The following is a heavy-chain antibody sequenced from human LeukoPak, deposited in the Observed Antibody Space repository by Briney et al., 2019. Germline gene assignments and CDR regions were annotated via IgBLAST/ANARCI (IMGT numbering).Heavy chain of an antibody. V-gene: IGHV4-39*01. J-gene: IGHJ4*02. D-gene: IGHD3-9*01. CDR3: ARHGVTTTGYYWD. Sequence: PSETLSLTCTVSGGSIGNTTFYWAWIRQPPGKGLEWIGTIYYSGSTYYNPSLKSRVTISIDTSKNQFPLKLSSVTATDTAVYYCARHGVTTTGYYWDWGQGTLVTVSS. CDR2: IYYSGST. CDR1: GGSIGNTTFY.